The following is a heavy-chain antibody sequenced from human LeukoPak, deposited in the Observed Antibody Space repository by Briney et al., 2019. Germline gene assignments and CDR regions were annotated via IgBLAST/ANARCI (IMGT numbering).Heavy chain of an antibody. CDR1: GGSISSSY. V-gene: IGHV4-59*08. CDR3: AMSVGGYYGMDV. D-gene: IGHD1-26*01. CDR2: VYYSGTT. J-gene: IGHJ6*02. Sequence: SETLSLTCTVSGGSISSSYWSWIRQFPGKTLEWIGYVYYSGTTNYNPSLKSRVTMSVGTSKNQFSLKLRSVTAADTATYYCAMSVGGYYGMDVWGQGTAVTVPS.